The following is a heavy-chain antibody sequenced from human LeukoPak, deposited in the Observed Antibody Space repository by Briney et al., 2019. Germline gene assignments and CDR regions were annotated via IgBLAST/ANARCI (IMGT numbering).Heavy chain of an antibody. D-gene: IGHD3-3*01. CDR1: GFTFSSYA. CDR3: AKAVPKTIFGVAIGYYFDY. V-gene: IGHV3-23*01. Sequence: GGSLRLSCAASGFTFSSYAMSWVRQAPGKGLEWVSAISGSGGRTNYADSVKGRFTISRDNSKNTLYLQMNSLRAEDTAVYYCAKAVPKTIFGVAIGYYFDYWGQGTLVTVSS. CDR2: ISGSGGRT. J-gene: IGHJ4*02.